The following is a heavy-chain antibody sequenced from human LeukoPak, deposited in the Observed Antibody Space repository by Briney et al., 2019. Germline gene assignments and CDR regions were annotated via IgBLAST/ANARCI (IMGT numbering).Heavy chain of an antibody. CDR2: IIPIFGTA. D-gene: IGHD2-2*01. CDR3: ARVLDVVEPAAHYYYYYMDV. J-gene: IGHJ6*03. V-gene: IGHV1-69*13. Sequence: SVKVSCKASGGTFSSYAISRVRQAPGQGLEWMGGIIPIFGTANYAQKFQGRVTITADESTSTAYMELSSLRSEDTAVYYCARVLDVVEPAAHYYYYYMDVWGKGTMVTVSS. CDR1: GGTFSSYA.